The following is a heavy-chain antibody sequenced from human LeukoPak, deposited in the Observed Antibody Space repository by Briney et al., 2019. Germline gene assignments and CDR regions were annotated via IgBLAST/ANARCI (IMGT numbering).Heavy chain of an antibody. CDR1: GYTFTSYG. CDR3: ARDLVAHYDSSGYPWV. CDR2: ISAYNGNT. V-gene: IGHV1-18*01. D-gene: IGHD3-22*01. J-gene: IGHJ4*02. Sequence: ASVKVSCKASGYTFTSYGISWVRQAPGQGLEWMGWISAYNGNTNYAQKLQGRVTMTTDTSTSTAYMELRSLRSDDTAVYYCARDLVAHYDSSGYPWVWGQGTLVTVSS.